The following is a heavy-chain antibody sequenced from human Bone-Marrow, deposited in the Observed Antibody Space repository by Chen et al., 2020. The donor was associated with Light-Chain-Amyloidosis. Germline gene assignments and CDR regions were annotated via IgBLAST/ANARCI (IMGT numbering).Heavy chain of an antibody. CDR2: IYPDDSDA. CDR1: GYTFPNYW. V-gene: IGHV5-51*01. J-gene: IGHJ4*02. D-gene: IGHD5-12*01. CDR3: ARRRYGYNFDY. Sequence: EVQLEQSGPEVKKPGESLKISCKGSGYTFPNYWIGWVRQMPGKGLEWIGVIYPDDSDARYSPSFEGQVTISADKSITTAYLQWRSLKASDTAMYYCARRRYGYNFDYWGQGTLVTVSS.